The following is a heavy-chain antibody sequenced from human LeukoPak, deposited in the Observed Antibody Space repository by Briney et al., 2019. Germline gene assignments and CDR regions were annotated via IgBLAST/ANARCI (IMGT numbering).Heavy chain of an antibody. CDR3: ARDRGVSGFDY. Sequence: SETLSLTCAVYGGSFSGYYWSWIRQPPGKGLEWIGEINHSGSTYYNPSLKSRVTIAVDTSKNQFSLRLSSVTAADTAFYYCARDRGVSGFDYWGQGTLVTVSS. V-gene: IGHV4-34*01. J-gene: IGHJ4*02. D-gene: IGHD6-13*01. CDR1: GGSFSGYY. CDR2: INHSGST.